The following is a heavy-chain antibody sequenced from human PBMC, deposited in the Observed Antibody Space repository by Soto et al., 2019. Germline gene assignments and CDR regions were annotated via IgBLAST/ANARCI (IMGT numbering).Heavy chain of an antibody. D-gene: IGHD6-13*01. CDR2: ISGSGGST. Sequence: EVQLLESGGGLVQPGGSLRLSCAASGFTFSSYAMSWVRQAPGKGLEWVSAISGSGGSTYYADSVKGRFTISRDNSKNTLYLKMNRLRAEDTAVYYWAKENGYHSSWVEFDYGGQGTLVTVTS. CDR3: AKENGYHSSWVEFDY. V-gene: IGHV3-23*01. CDR1: GFTFSSYA. J-gene: IGHJ4*02.